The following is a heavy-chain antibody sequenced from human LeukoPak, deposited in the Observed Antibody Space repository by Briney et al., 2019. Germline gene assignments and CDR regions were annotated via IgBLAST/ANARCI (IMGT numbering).Heavy chain of an antibody. D-gene: IGHD3-10*01. J-gene: IGHJ6*02. Sequence: PSETLSLTCTVSGGSISSYYWSWIRQPAGKGLEWIGRIYTSGSTNCNPSLKSRVTMSVDTSKNQFSLKLSSVTAADTAVYYCARANYGSGSYYDEEDYYYGMDVWGQGTTVTVSS. CDR1: GGSISSYY. CDR3: ARANYGSGSYYDEEDYYYGMDV. CDR2: IYTSGST. V-gene: IGHV4-4*07.